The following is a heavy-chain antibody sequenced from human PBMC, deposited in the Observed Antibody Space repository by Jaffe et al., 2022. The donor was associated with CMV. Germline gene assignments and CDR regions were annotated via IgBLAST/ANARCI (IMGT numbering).Heavy chain of an antibody. CDR2: IWYDGSNK. V-gene: IGHV3-33*01. D-gene: IGHD3-10*01. J-gene: IGHJ4*02. Sequence: QVQLVESGGGVVQPGRSLRLSCAASGFPFNNYGMHWVRQAPGKGLEWVAIIWYDGSNKYYADSVKGRFTISRDNSKNTTFLQMSSLRAEDTAVYYCARAEFYYGSGSYSIYWGQGALVTVSS. CDR3: ARAEFYYGSGSYSIY. CDR1: GFPFNNYG.